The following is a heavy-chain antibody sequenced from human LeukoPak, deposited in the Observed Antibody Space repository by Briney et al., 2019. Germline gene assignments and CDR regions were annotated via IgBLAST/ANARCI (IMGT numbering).Heavy chain of an antibody. V-gene: IGHV6-1*01. CDR1: GDSVSSNSAA. CDR2: SYYRSKWYN. J-gene: IGHJ6*03. CDR3: ARGGIAAAGTYYYYYYMDV. Sequence: SQTLSLTCAISGDSVSSNSAAWNWIRQSPSRGLEWLGRSYYRSKWYNDYAVSVKSRITINPDTSKNQFSLQLNSVTPEDTAVYYCARGGIAAAGTYYYYYYMDVWGKGTTVTVSS. D-gene: IGHD6-13*01.